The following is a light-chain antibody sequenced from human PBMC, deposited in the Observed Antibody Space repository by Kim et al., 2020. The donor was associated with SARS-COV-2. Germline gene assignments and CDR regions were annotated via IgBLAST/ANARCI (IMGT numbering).Light chain of an antibody. Sequence: GERATRAGRACPGGKSNLTGYPWKHGQAPRLLIYGASTRATAIPARFSGSGSGTEFTHTISSLQSEEFAVYYCQQYNNWPPEPTFGGGTKVDIK. V-gene: IGKV3-15*01. CDR3: QQYNNWPPEPT. CDR1: PGGKSN. CDR2: GAS. J-gene: IGKJ4*02.